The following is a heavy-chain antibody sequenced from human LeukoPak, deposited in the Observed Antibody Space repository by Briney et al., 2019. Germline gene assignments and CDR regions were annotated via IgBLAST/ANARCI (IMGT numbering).Heavy chain of an antibody. V-gene: IGHV4-61*02. CDR3: ARESFLEWLGNFDY. D-gene: IGHD3-3*01. J-gene: IGHJ4*02. CDR2: IYTSGST. CDR1: GGSISSGSYY. Sequence: PSQTLSLTCTVSGGSISSGSYYWSWIRQPAGKGLEWIGRIYTSGSTNYNPSLKSRVTISVDTSKNQFSLKLSSVTAADTAVYYCARESFLEWLGNFDYWGQGTLVTVSS.